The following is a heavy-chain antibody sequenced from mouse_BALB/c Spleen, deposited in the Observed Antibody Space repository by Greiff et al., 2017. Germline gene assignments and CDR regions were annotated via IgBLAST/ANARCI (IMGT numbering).Heavy chain of an antibody. CDR2: INSNGGST. CDR1: GFTFSSYG. Sequence: EVKLVESGGGLVQPGGSLKPSCAASGFTFSSYGMSWVRQTPDKRLELVATINSNGGSTYYPDSVKGRFTISRDNAKNTLYLQMSSLKSEDTAMYYCARRGTMDYWGQGTSVTVSS. CDR3: ARRGTMDY. J-gene: IGHJ4*01. V-gene: IGHV5-6-3*01.